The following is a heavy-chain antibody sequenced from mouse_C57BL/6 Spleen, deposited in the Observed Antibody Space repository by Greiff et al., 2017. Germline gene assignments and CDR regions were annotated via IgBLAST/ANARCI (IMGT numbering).Heavy chain of an antibody. CDR1: GFSFNTYA. Sequence: EVQLVESGGGLVQPKGSLKLSCAASGFSFNTYAMNWVRQAPGKGLEWVARIRSKSNNYATYYADSVKDRFTISREDSESMLYLQMNNLKTEDTAMYYCVRERNPSYYYGSSYFDYWGQGTTLTVSS. D-gene: IGHD1-1*01. CDR3: VRERNPSYYYGSSYFDY. V-gene: IGHV10-1*01. J-gene: IGHJ2*01. CDR2: IRSKSNNYAT.